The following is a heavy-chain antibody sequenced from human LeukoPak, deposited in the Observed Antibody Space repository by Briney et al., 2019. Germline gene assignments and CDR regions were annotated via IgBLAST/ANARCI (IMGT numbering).Heavy chain of an antibody. CDR3: AKRGVVIRVILVGFHKEAYYFDS. V-gene: IGHV3-23*01. CDR1: GFPFSSHA. Sequence: GGSLRLSCAASGFPFSSHAMSWVRQPPGKGLEWVAAISNGKTYYADSVRGRFAISRDNPKNTLFLQMKSLRAEDTAVYFCAKRGVVIRVILVGFHKEAYYFDSWGQGALVTVSS. D-gene: IGHD3-22*01. J-gene: IGHJ4*02. CDR2: ISNGKT.